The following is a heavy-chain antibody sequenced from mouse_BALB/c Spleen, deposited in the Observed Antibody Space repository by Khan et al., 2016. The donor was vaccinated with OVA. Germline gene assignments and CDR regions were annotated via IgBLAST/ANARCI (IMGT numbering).Heavy chain of an antibody. D-gene: IGHD2-12*01. CDR1: GDSITSGY. V-gene: IGHV3-8*02. CDR3: AGSTYRYAFAY. CDR2: MIYSGNT. J-gene: IGHJ3*01. Sequence: EVQLQESGPRLVKPSQTLSLTCSVTGDSITSGYWSWIRKFPGNKLEYMGYMIYSGNTYYNPSLKSRISITRHTSNNQYYLQLNSVTTEDTATVYWAGSTYRYAFAYWGQGTLVTVSA.